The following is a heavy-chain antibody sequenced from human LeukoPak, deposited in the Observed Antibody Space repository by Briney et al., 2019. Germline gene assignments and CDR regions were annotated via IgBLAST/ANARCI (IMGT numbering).Heavy chain of an antibody. CDR2: VSYTSRAK. Sequence: GGSLRLSCAASGFTFSSYNMDWVRQAPGKGLEWVSSVSYTSRAKNYADSVKGRFTISRDNVKKSLFLQMDSLRAEDTAVYYCARDLGRFLRSLWAPFDYWGQGTLVTVSS. V-gene: IGHV3-48*01. J-gene: IGHJ4*02. CDR3: ARDLGRFLRSLWAPFDY. D-gene: IGHD3-3*01. CDR1: GFTFSSYN.